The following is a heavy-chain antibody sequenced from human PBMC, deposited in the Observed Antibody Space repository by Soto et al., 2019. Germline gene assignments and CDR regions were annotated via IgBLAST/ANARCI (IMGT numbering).Heavy chain of an antibody. D-gene: IGHD2-21*01. CDR2: IYYRGRT. J-gene: IGHJ4*02. CDR3: ARNYGGDYSDY. V-gene: IGHV4-30-4*01. Sequence: QVQLQESGPGLVKPSQTLSLTCTVSGGSISSGDHYWTWIRQPPGKGLEWIGCIYYRGRTYYSPSLKSRVSISVDTSKNQFSLELSSVTAADTAVYYCARNYGGDYSDYWGQGALVTVSS. CDR1: GGSISSGDHY.